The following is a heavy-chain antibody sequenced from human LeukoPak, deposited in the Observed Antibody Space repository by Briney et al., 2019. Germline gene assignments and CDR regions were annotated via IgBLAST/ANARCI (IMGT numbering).Heavy chain of an antibody. J-gene: IGHJ4*02. CDR1: GGSFSGYY. CDR3: ARLCSGGSCCSPIDY. Sequence: SETLSLTCAVYGGSFSGYYWSWIRQPPGKGLEWIGSIYYSGSTYYNPSLKSRVTISVDTSKNQFSLKLSSVTAADTAVYYCARLCSGGSCCSPIDYWGQGTLVTVSS. V-gene: IGHV4-34*01. CDR2: IYYSGST. D-gene: IGHD2-15*01.